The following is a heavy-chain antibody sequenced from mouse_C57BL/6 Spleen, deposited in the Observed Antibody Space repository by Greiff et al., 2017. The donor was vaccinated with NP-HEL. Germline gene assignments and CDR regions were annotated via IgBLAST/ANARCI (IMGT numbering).Heavy chain of an antibody. CDR3: ARSPHYYGSSYLYFDY. J-gene: IGHJ2*01. D-gene: IGHD1-1*01. Sequence: QVQLQQPGTELVKPGASVKLSCKASGYTFTSYWMHWVKQRPGQGLEWIGNINPSNGGTNYNEKFKSKATLTVDKSSSTAYMQLSSLTSEDSAVYYCARSPHYYGSSYLYFDYWGQGTTLTVSS. CDR1: GYTFTSYW. V-gene: IGHV1-53*01. CDR2: INPSNGGT.